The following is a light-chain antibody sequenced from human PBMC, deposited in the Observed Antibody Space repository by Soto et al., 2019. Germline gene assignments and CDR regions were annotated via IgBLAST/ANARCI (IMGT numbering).Light chain of an antibody. CDR1: QSISTY. J-gene: IGKJ2*01. CDR2: AAS. Sequence: DVQMTQSPSSLSASVGDRVTITCRASQSISTYLNWYQQKPGKAPNLLIYAASSLQSGFPSRFSASGSGTDFPLTISSLQPEDFATYYCHESYNPPYTFGEGNKMDI. CDR3: HESYNPPYT. V-gene: IGKV1-39*01.